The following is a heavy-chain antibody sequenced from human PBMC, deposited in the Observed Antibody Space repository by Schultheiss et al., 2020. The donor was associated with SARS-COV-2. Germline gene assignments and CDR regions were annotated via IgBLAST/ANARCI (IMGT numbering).Heavy chain of an antibody. V-gene: IGHV3-21*01. Sequence: GSLRLSCAASGFTFSSYSMNWVRQAPGKGLEWVSSISSSSSYIYYADSVKGRFTISRDNAKNSLYLQMNSLRAEDTAVYYCAIIPGIAVAGTDWGQGTLVTVSS. D-gene: IGHD6-19*01. CDR1: GFTFSSYS. J-gene: IGHJ4*02. CDR3: AIIPGIAVAGTD. CDR2: ISSSSSYI.